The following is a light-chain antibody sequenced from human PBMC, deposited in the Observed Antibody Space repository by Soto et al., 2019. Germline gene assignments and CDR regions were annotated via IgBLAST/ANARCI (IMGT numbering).Light chain of an antibody. CDR3: QQRASWPPFT. CDR1: RSIGTS. CDR2: DAF. V-gene: IGKV3-11*01. Sequence: EVVLTQSPATLSLSPGESATLSCRASRSIGTSLAWYQHRPGQPPRLLIYDAFNRATGIPARFSGGGSGTDFTITITSLEPEDFAVYYCQQRASWPPFTFGGGTKVDIK. J-gene: IGKJ4*01.